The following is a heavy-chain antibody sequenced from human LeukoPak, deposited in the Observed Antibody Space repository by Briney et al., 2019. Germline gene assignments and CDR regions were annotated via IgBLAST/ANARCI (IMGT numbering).Heavy chain of an antibody. V-gene: IGHV3-30*02. CDR2: IRYDGSNK. Sequence: GGSLRLSCAASGFTFSSYGMHWVRQAPGKGLEWVAFIRYDGSNKYYADSVKGRFTISRDNSKNTLYLQMNSLIAEDTAVYYCAKGSPLGPLDYWGQGTLVTVSS. CDR1: GFTFSSYG. CDR3: AKGSPLGPLDY. D-gene: IGHD1-26*01. J-gene: IGHJ4*02.